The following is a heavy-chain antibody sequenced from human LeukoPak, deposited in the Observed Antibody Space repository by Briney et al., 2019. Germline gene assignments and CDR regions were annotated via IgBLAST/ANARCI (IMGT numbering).Heavy chain of an antibody. CDR1: GFTFSSYS. J-gene: IGHJ4*02. CDR3: ARGGLVRGVISFDY. CDR2: ISSSSSYI. Sequence: GGSLRLSCAASGFTFSSYSMNWVRQAPGKGLEWVSSISSSSSYIYYADSVKGRFTISRDNAKNSLYLQMNSLRAEDTAVYYCARGGLVRGVISFDYWGQGTLVTVSS. V-gene: IGHV3-21*01. D-gene: IGHD3-10*01.